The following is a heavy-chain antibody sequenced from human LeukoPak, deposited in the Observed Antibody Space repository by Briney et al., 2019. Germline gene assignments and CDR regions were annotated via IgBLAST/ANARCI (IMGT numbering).Heavy chain of an antibody. CDR1: GGSISSYY. D-gene: IGHD5/OR15-5a*01. CDR2: IYYSGST. CDR3: ASAGLGFDP. V-gene: IGHV4-59*01. J-gene: IGHJ5*02. Sequence: SETLSLTCTASGGSISSYYWSWIRQPPGKGLEWIGYIYYSGSTNYNPSLKSRVTISVDTSKNQFSLKLSSVTAGDTAVYYCASAGLGFDPWGQGTLVTVSS.